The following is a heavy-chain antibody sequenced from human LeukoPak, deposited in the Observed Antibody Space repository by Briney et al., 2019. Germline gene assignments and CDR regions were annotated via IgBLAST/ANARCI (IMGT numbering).Heavy chain of an antibody. J-gene: IGHJ4*02. CDR3: AREGSSSSWYGTFDY. CDR2: IYTSGST. Sequence: ESSETLSLTCTVSGGSISSGSYCWSWIRQPAGKGLEWIGRIYTSGSTNYNPSLKSRVTISVDTSKNQFSLKLSSVTAADTAVYYCAREGSSSSWYGTFDYWGQGTLVTVSS. CDR1: GGSISSGSYC. V-gene: IGHV4-61*02. D-gene: IGHD6-13*01.